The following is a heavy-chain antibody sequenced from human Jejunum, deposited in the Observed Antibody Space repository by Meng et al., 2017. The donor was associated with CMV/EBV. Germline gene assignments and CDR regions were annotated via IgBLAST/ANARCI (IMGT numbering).Heavy chain of an antibody. Sequence: SLRCATYFSTCLRQSPGNGLEWMGRIFYSGTSSSNPSLIRRVITSAATSKNQSSLRLRSVPAADTAMYYCFQEECYGSGISSLWFDPWGHGSLVTVSS. V-gene: IGHV4-30-4*08. J-gene: IGHJ5*02. CDR1: SLRCATYF. D-gene: IGHD3-10*01. CDR2: IFYSGTS. CDR3: FQEECYGSGISSLWFDP.